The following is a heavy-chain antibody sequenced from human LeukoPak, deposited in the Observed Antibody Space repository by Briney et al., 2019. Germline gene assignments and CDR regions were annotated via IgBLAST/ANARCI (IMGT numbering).Heavy chain of an antibody. J-gene: IGHJ3*02. V-gene: IGHV3-23*01. CDR3: AKFSYYYYDSSGYYYVGAFDI. D-gene: IGHD3-22*01. Sequence: PGGSLRLSCAASGFTFSSYGMTWVRQAPGKGLEWVSAISGRGGSTYYADSVKGRFTISRDNSKNTLYLQMNSLRAEDTAVYYCAKFSYYYYDSSGYYYVGAFDIWGQGTMVTVSS. CDR2: ISGRGGST. CDR1: GFTFSSYG.